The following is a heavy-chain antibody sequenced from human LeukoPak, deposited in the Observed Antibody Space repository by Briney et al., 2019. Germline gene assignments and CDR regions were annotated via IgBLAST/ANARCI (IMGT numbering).Heavy chain of an antibody. V-gene: IGHV1-18*01. D-gene: IGHD3-22*01. CDR2: ISAYNGNT. CDR1: GYTFTSYG. Sequence: ASVKVSCKASGYTFTSYGISWVRQAPGQGLEWIGWISAYNGNTNYAQKLQGRVTMTTDTSTSTAYMELRSLRSDDTAVYYCARGRYYDSSGYYPLGYWGQGTLVTVSS. CDR3: ARGRYYDSSGYYPLGY. J-gene: IGHJ4*02.